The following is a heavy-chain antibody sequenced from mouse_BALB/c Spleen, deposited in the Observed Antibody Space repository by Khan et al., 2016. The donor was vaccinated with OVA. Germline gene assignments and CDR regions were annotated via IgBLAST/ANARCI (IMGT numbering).Heavy chain of an antibody. CDR3: ASHLNGSFAY. Sequence: EVQLVESGGDLMKPGGSLKLSCAASGFTFSAYSMSWVRQTPDKRLEWVATLNSDGYYTYYPDSVQGRFTISRNNAKNTLSLQMSSLKSEDTAIYYCASHLNGSFAYWGQGTLVTVSA. CDR1: GFTFSAYS. J-gene: IGHJ3*01. CDR2: LNSDGYYT. V-gene: IGHV5-6*01.